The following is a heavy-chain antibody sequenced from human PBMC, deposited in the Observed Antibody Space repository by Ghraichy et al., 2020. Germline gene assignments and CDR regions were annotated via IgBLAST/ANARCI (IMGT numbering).Heavy chain of an antibody. V-gene: IGHV3-72*01. CDR3: ARDKLRDGYNYFDF. CDR1: GFSFSDNY. CDR2: IKHRVHRYTT. D-gene: IGHD5-24*01. Sequence: GGSLRLSCAASGFSFSDNYMDWVRQAPGKGLEWVGRIKHRVHRYTTEYAASVQGRFTISRDDSKNSLYLQMNSLETEDAAVYYCARDKLRDGYNYFDFWGQGTLVTFSS. J-gene: IGHJ4*02.